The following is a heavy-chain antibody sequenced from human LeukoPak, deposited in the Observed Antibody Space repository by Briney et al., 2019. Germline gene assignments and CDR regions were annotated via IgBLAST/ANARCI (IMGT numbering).Heavy chain of an antibody. CDR2: IYHSGST. CDR3: ARASADDYGPYFDY. D-gene: IGHD5-12*01. Sequence: SETLSLTCAVSGGSISSSNWWSWVRQPPGKGLEWIGEIYHSGSTNYNPSLKSRVTISVDKSKNQFSLKLSSVTAADTAVYYCARASADDYGPYFDYWGQGTLVTVSS. CDR1: GGSISSSNW. J-gene: IGHJ4*02. V-gene: IGHV4-4*02.